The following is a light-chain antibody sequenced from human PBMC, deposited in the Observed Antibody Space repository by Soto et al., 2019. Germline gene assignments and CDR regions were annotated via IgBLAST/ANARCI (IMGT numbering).Light chain of an antibody. CDR1: SSDVCAYNF. CDR2: DVS. J-gene: IGLJ1*01. V-gene: IGLV2-14*03. Sequence: QSALTQPASVSGSPGQSITISCTGTSSDVCAYNFVSWYQQHPGKVPKLMIFDVSSRPSGVPDRCSGSKSGNTASLTISGLQAEDEGDYYCSSYTSSSTHVFGSGTKLTVL. CDR3: SSYTSSSTHV.